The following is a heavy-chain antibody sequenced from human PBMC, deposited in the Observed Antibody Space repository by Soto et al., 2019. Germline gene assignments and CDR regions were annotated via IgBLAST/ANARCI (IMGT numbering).Heavy chain of an antibody. CDR1: GDSINNRSYY. D-gene: IGHD2-21*02. J-gene: IGHJ4*02. V-gene: IGHV4-39*01. CDR3: ARQRTSVVTQAYFDS. CDR2: IYYSGST. Sequence: PSETLSLTCTVTGDSINNRSYYWGWIRQPPGKGLEWIGSIYYSGSTYNNPSHKSRVSMSVDTSKNQFSLKLRSVTAADTALYYCARQRTSVVTQAYFDSWGQGSLVTVSS.